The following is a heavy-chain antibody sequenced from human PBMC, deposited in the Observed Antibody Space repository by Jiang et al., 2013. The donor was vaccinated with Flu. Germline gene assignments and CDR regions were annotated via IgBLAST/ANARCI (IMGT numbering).Heavy chain of an antibody. D-gene: IGHD2-2*01. CDR3: ARCRRVVVPAAMPNGSQRNYGMDV. J-gene: IGHJ6*02. V-gene: IGHV4-34*01. Sequence: LLKPSETLSLTCAVYGGSFSGYYWSWIRQPPGKGLEWIGEINHSGSTNYNPSLKSRVTISVDTSKNQFSLKLSSVTAADTAVYYCARCRRVVVPAAMPNGSQRNYGMDVWGQGTTVTVSS. CDR2: INHSGST. CDR1: GGSFSGYY.